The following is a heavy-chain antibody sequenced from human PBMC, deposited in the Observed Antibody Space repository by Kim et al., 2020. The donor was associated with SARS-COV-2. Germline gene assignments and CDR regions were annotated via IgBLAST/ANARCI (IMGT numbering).Heavy chain of an antibody. Sequence: GGSLRLSCAASGFTFSSYGMHWVRQAPGKGLEWVAVIWYDGSNKYYADSVKGRFTISRDNSKNTLYLQMNSLRAEDTAVYYCARDLSASSGPDLSPYYYGMDVWGQGTTVTVSS. CDR2: IWYDGSNK. J-gene: IGHJ6*02. CDR1: GFTFSSYG. V-gene: IGHV3-33*01. D-gene: IGHD6-19*01. CDR3: ARDLSASSGPDLSPYYYGMDV.